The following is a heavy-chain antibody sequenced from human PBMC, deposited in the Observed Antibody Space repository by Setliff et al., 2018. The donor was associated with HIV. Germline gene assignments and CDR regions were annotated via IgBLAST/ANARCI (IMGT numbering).Heavy chain of an antibody. J-gene: IGHJ4*02. CDR1: GGSISSSSYY. D-gene: IGHD6-19*01. CDR2: IYYSGST. CDR3: ARRYSSGWYFDY. Sequence: PSETLSLTCTVSGGSISSSSYYWGWIRQPPGKGLEWTGSIYYSGSTYYNPSLKSRVTISVDTSKNQFSLKLSSVTAADTAVYYCARRYSSGWYFDYWGQGTLVTVSS. V-gene: IGHV4-39*01.